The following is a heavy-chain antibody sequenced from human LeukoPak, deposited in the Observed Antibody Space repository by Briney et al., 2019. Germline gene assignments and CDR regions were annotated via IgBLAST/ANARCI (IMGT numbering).Heavy chain of an antibody. Sequence: PSETLSLTCTVSGGSISSGDYYWSWIRQPPGKGLEWIGYIYYSGSTYYNPSLKSRVTISVDTSKNQFSLKLSSVTAADTAVYYCARSYSSSLSWFDPWGQGTLVTVSS. J-gene: IGHJ5*02. D-gene: IGHD6-13*01. CDR1: GGSISSGDYY. V-gene: IGHV4-30-4*08. CDR2: IYYSGST. CDR3: ARSYSSSLSWFDP.